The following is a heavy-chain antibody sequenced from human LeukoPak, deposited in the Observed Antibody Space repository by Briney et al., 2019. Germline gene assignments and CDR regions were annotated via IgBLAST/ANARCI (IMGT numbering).Heavy chain of an antibody. CDR3: AKTNGYYSD. CDR1: VGTFSSYP. J-gene: IGHJ4*02. V-gene: IGHV1-69*05. CDR2: IIPIFGTA. Sequence: ASVKVSCKASVGTFSSYPISWVRQAPGQGLEWMGEIIPIFGTANYAQKFQGRVTITTDESTSTAYMELSSLRSEDTAVYYCAKTNGYYSDWGQGTLVTVSS. D-gene: IGHD3-22*01.